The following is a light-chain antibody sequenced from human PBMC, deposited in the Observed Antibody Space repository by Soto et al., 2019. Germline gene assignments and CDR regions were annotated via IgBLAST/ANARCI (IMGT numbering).Light chain of an antibody. J-gene: IGKJ5*01. CDR3: QQRSNWPIT. CDR2: DAS. V-gene: IGKV3-11*01. Sequence: EIVLTQSPATLSLSPGEKATLSCRASQSVSSYLAWYQQNHGQAPRLLIYDASNRATGIPARFSGSGSGTDFTLTISSLEPEDFAVYYCQQRSNWPITFGQGTRLEIK. CDR1: QSVSSY.